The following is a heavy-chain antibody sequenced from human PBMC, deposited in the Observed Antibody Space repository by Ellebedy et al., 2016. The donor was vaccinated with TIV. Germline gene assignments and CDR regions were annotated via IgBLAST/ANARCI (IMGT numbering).Heavy chain of an antibody. CDR3: ARDAHYYDSSGYLSDAFDI. D-gene: IGHD3-22*01. CDR2: ISSSSSTI. J-gene: IGHJ3*02. V-gene: IGHV3-48*04. CDR1: GFTFSSYS. Sequence: GESLKISCAASGFTFSSYSMNWVRQAPGKGLEWVSYISSSSSTIYYADSVKGRFTISRDNAKNSLYLQMNSLRAEDTAVYYCARDAHYYDSSGYLSDAFDIWGQGTMVTVSS.